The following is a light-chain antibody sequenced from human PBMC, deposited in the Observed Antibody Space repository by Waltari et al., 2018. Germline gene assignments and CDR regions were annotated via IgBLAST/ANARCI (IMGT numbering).Light chain of an antibody. V-gene: IGKV3-11*01. CDR2: DAF. J-gene: IGKJ1*01. Sequence: IVLTQSPVTLSLSPGERATLSCRASQSVDNQLAWYQQKPGQAPRLLIYDAFKRATGIPARFSGSASGTDFTLTISSLEPEDFAVYYCYQRRFWPRTFGQGTRVEIK. CDR1: QSVDNQ. CDR3: YQRRFWPRT.